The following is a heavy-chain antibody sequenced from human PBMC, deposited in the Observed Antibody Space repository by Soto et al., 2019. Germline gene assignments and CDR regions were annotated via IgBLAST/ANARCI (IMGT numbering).Heavy chain of an antibody. CDR3: AKVTKRAAAGRYEYYKYGMDV. CDR1: GFAFSTYA. CDR2: ISGSGGSS. D-gene: IGHD6-13*01. V-gene: IGHV3-23*01. Sequence: HPGGSLRLSCAASGFAFSTYAMTWVRQAPGKGLEWVSVISGSGGSSYYADSVKGRFTISRDNSKNTLFLQMNGLRAEDTAVYYCAKVTKRAAAGRYEYYKYGMDVWGQGTTVTVS. J-gene: IGHJ6*02.